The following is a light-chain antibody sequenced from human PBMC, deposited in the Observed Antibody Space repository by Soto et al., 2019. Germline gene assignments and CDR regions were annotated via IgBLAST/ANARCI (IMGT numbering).Light chain of an antibody. CDR2: DAS. J-gene: IGKJ1*01. Sequence: ILMTQSPATLSVSPGERATLSCRASQSVSNNLAWHQQKPGQAPRLLIYDASTRATGIPARFSGSGSGTEFTLTISGLQAEDFAVYYCQQYNNWPPWTFGQGTKLEIK. V-gene: IGKV3-15*01. CDR3: QQYNNWPPWT. CDR1: QSVSNN.